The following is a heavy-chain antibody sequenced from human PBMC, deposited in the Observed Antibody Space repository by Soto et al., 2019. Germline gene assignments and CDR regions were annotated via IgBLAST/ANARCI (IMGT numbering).Heavy chain of an antibody. J-gene: IGHJ4*02. CDR3: ARASPRGRYFDWLIFPLGH. Sequence: GGSLRLSCAASGFSFDDYGMSWVRQVPGKRLEWVAGINWNGRTKDYVDSVKGRFTISRDTAKSSVYLQMNSLRAEDTALYFCARASPRGRYFDWLIFPLGHWGQGTLVTVSS. CDR2: INWNGRTK. CDR1: GFSFDDYG. V-gene: IGHV3-20*04. D-gene: IGHD3-9*01.